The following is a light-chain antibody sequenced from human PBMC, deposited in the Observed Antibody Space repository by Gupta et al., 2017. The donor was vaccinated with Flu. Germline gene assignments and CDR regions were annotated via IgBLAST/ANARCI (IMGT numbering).Light chain of an antibody. CDR2: AAS. J-gene: IGKJ1*01. V-gene: IGKV1-39*01. CDR1: QSIRNH. Sequence: DIQMTQSPSYLSASVADRVTITFRASQSIRNHLNWYQQKPGQAPRLLIYAASKAQTGIPSRFSGGGSGTDFTLNISRLQPEDFATYYCQHSPGSSRTFGQGTKVEIK. CDR3: QHSPGSSRT.